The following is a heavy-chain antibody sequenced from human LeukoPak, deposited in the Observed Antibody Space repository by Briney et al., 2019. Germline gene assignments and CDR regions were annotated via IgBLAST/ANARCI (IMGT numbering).Heavy chain of an antibody. D-gene: IGHD1-20*01. CDR3: ARVLYSWNDVVDS. J-gene: IGHJ4*02. CDR1: GFTFSSYW. CDR2: ISSDGDTT. Sequence: GGSLRLSCAASGFTFSSYWMHWVRQAPGKGLVWVSRISSDGDTTNYADSVKGRFTISRDNAKNTLYLQMNSLRAEDTAVYYCARVLYSWNDVVDSWGQGTLVTVSS. V-gene: IGHV3-74*01.